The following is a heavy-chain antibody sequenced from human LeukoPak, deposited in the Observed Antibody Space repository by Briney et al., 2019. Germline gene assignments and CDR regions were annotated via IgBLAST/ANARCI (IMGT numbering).Heavy chain of an antibody. V-gene: IGHV3-23*01. CDR2: ISGSGGST. CDR1: GFTFSSYG. CDR3: AKDCSGGSCYLAFDI. D-gene: IGHD2-15*01. Sequence: GGSLRLSCAASGFTFSSYGMSWVRQAPGKGLEWVSAISGSGGSTYYADSVKGRFTISRDNSKNTLYLQMNSLRAEDTAVYYCAKDCSGGSCYLAFDIWGQGTMVTVSS. J-gene: IGHJ3*02.